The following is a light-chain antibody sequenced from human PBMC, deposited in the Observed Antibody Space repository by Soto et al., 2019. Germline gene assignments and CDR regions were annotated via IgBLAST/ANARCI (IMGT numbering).Light chain of an antibody. Sequence: QSALTQPASVSGSPGQSITISCTGTSSDVGAYNCVSWYQQHPGKAPKLMIYEVNKRPSGVPDRFSGSKSGNTASLTVSGLQAEDEADYYCSSYAGSSNVFGTGTKLTVL. V-gene: IGLV2-8*01. CDR1: SSDVGAYNC. J-gene: IGLJ1*01. CDR3: SSYAGSSNV. CDR2: EVN.